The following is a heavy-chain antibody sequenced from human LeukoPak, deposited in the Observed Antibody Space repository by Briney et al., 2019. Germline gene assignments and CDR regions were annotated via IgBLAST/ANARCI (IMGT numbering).Heavy chain of an antibody. CDR1: GGSFSSYY. V-gene: IGHV4-34*01. J-gene: IGHJ6*03. D-gene: IGHD2-2*01. Sequence: SETLSLTCAVYGGSFSSYYWSWIRQPPGKGLEWIGEINHSGSTNYNPSLKSRVTISVDTSKNQFSLKLSSVTAADTAVYYCARVDCSSTSCYHYMDVWGKGTTVTVSS. CDR2: INHSGST. CDR3: ARVDCSSTSCYHYMDV.